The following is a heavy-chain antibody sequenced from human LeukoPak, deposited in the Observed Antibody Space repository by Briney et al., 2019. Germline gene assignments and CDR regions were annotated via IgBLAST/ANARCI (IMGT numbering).Heavy chain of an antibody. CDR1: GFSFSNYG. Sequence: PGGSLRLSCAASGFSFSNYGMHWVRQAPGKGLEWLAHMSYDGSNEYYADSVKGRFTISRDNSKKTLYLQMESLGTEDTAVYYCARGLGNWNCRFDSWGQGTLVTVSS. V-gene: IGHV3-30*03. CDR2: MSYDGSNE. CDR3: ARGLGNWNCRFDS. D-gene: IGHD1-7*01. J-gene: IGHJ4*02.